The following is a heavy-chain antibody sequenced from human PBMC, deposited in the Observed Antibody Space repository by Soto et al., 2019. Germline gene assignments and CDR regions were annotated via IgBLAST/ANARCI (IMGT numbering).Heavy chain of an antibody. Sequence: QVQLVQSGAEVKKPGASVKVSCKASGYTFTSYAMHWERQAPGQRLEWMGWINAGNGNTKYSQKFQGRVTITRDTSASTAYMELSSLRSEDTAVYYCARVVVGYCSGGSCYSLDYWGQGTLVTVSS. V-gene: IGHV1-3*01. CDR1: GYTFTSYA. CDR2: INAGNGNT. CDR3: ARVVVGYCSGGSCYSLDY. J-gene: IGHJ4*02. D-gene: IGHD2-15*01.